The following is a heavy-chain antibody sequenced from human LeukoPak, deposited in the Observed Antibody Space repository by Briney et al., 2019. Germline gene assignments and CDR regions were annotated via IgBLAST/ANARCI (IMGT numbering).Heavy chain of an antibody. V-gene: IGHV3-9*01. CDR1: GFTFDDYA. CDR2: ISWNSGSI. CDR3: AEDSGYSGYEPVFDY. Sequence: GRSLRLSCAASGFTFDDYAMHWVRQAPGKGLEWVSGISWNSGSIGYADSVKGRSTISRDNAKNSLYLQMNSLRAEDTALYYCAEDSGYSGYEPVFDYWGQGTLVTVSS. D-gene: IGHD5-12*01. J-gene: IGHJ4*02.